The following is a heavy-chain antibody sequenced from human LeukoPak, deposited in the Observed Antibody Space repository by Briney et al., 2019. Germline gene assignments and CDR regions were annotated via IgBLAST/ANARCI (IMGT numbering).Heavy chain of an antibody. CDR3: ARDSSSSVFDP. V-gene: IGHV1-46*01. Sequence: GASVKVSCKASGYTFTNYYMHWVRQAPGQGLEWVGIINPNSGSTTYAQKFQGRDAMTRDTSTSTVYMELSSLRSEDTAVYYCARDSSSSVFDPWGQGTLVTVSS. CDR1: GYTFTNYY. J-gene: IGHJ5*02. CDR2: INPNSGST. D-gene: IGHD6-13*01.